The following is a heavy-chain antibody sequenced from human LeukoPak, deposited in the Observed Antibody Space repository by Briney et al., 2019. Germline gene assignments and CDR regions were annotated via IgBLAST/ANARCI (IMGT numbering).Heavy chain of an antibody. V-gene: IGHV1-18*01. CDR1: GYTFTSYG. D-gene: IGHD4-17*01. CDR3: ARDADYGDYDPPFDY. CDR2: ISAYNGNT. J-gene: IGHJ4*02. Sequence: ASVKVSCKASGYTFTSYGISWVRQAPGQGLEWMGWISAYNGNTNYAQKLQGRVTMTTDTSTSTAYMELRSLRSDETAVYYCARDADYGDYDPPFDYWGQGTLVTVSS.